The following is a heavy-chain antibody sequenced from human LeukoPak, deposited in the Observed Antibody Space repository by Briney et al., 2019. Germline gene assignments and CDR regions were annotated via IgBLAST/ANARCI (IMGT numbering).Heavy chain of an antibody. Sequence: SETLSLTCTVSGGSISSYYWSWIRQPPGKGLEWIGYIYNSGSTNYSPSLKSRVTISVDTSKNQFSLKLSSVTAADTAVYYCASSSVVTTGEYYFDYWGQGTLVTVSS. CDR3: ASSSVVTTGEYYFDY. J-gene: IGHJ4*02. V-gene: IGHV4-59*01. D-gene: IGHD4-23*01. CDR1: GGSISSYY. CDR2: IYNSGST.